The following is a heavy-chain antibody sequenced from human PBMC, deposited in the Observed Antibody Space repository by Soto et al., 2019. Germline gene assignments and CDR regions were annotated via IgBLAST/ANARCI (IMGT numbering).Heavy chain of an antibody. D-gene: IGHD1-7*01. Sequence: GGSLRLSCAASGFTFSSYAMHWVRQAPGKGLEYVSAISSNGGSTYYADSVKGRFTISRDNSKNTLYLQMGSLRAEDMAVYYCARAGITGTTALDYWGQGTLVTVSS. CDR1: GFTFSSYA. CDR2: ISSNGGST. J-gene: IGHJ4*02. CDR3: ARAGITGTTALDY. V-gene: IGHV3-64*02.